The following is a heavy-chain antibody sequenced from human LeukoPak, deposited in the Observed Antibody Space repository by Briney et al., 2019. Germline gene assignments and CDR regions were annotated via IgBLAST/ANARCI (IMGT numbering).Heavy chain of an antibody. D-gene: IGHD3-22*01. CDR1: GFTFSSCA. V-gene: IGHV3-23*01. J-gene: IGHJ4*02. Sequence: GGSLRLSCAASGFTFSSCAMSWVRQAPGKGLEWVSGISGSGGSTYYADSVKGRLTISRDYSKNTLYLQMNSLRAEDTAVYYCAKAARYYYDSSGQWGFDYWGQGTPVTVSS. CDR3: AKAARYYYDSSGQWGFDY. CDR2: ISGSGGST.